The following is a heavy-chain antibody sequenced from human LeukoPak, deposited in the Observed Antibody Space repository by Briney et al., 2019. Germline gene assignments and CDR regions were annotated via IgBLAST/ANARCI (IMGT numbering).Heavy chain of an antibody. CDR2: ISSSSSYI. D-gene: IGHD3-9*01. CDR3: ARQYYDILTGYYKPGDYFDY. J-gene: IGHJ4*02. V-gene: IGHV3-21*01. Sequence: GGSLRLSCAASGFTFSSYSMNWVRHAPGKGLEWVSSISSSSSYIYYADSVKGRFTISRDNAKNSLYLQMNSLRAEDTAVYYCARQYYDILTGYYKPGDYFDYWGQGTLVTVSS. CDR1: GFTFSSYS.